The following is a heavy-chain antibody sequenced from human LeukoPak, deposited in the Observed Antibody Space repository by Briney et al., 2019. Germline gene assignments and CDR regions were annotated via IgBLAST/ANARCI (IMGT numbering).Heavy chain of an antibody. CDR2: INWNGGRT. CDR1: GCTFDDYG. Sequence: GGSLRLSCAASGCTFDDYGMSWVRQAPAKGLEWVSGINWNGGRTGYADSVKGRFTISRDNAKNSLYLQMNSLRAEDTALYYCARAVGATTFDAFDIWGQGTMVTVSS. D-gene: IGHD1-26*01. CDR3: ARAVGATTFDAFDI. V-gene: IGHV3-20*04. J-gene: IGHJ3*02.